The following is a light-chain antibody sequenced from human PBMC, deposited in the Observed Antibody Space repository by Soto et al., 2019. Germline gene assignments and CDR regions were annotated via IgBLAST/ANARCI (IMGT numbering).Light chain of an antibody. CDR1: QSVASN. CDR2: GAS. CDR3: QQYHNWPPKYT. V-gene: IGKV3-15*01. Sequence: EIVMTQSPASLSVSPGDGATLSCRASQSVASNVAWYQQKPGQGPRLLIHGASTRAAGVPARFSGSGSGTDFTLTISSMHSEDFAVYYFQQYHNWPPKYTFGQGTKLQIK. J-gene: IGKJ2*01.